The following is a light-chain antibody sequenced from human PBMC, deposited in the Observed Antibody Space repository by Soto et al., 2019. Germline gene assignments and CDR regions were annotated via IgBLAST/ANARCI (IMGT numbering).Light chain of an antibody. CDR2: DVS. CDR1: QSIVTY. V-gene: IGKV1-5*01. J-gene: IGKJ1*01. CDR3: QQYHGFSRT. Sequence: IQMTQSPSSLSASVGDRVTITCRASQSIVTYLNWYLQKPGKAPDLLISDVSKLERGVASRFSGSGSGTEFTLTISSMQPDDLATYYCQQYHGFSRTFGQGTKVDIK.